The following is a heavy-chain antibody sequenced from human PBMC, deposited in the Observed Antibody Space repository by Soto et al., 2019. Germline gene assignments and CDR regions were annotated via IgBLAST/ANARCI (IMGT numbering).Heavy chain of an antibody. V-gene: IGHV3-48*03. Sequence: PGGSLRLSCAASGFTFSSYEMNWVRQAPGKGLEWVSYISSSGSTIYYADSVKGRFTISRDNAKNSLYLQMNSLRAEDTAVYYFGGGGGGFFGWLSPPPRRVYYGMDVWGQGTTVTVSS. CDR3: GGGGGGFFGWLSPPPRRVYYGMDV. D-gene: IGHD3-3*01. CDR2: ISSSGSTI. J-gene: IGHJ6*02. CDR1: GFTFSSYE.